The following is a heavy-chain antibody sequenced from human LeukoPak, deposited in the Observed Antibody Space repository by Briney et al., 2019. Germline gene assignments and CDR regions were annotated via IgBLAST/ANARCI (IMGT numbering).Heavy chain of an antibody. J-gene: IGHJ4*02. CDR1: GYTFTGYY. V-gene: IGHV1-2*02. Sequence: ASVKVSCKASGYTFTGYYMHWVRQAPGQGLEWMGWINPNSGGTNYAQKFQGRVTMTRDTSISTAYMELSRLRSDNTAVYYCAGSLAVAGTGFDYCGQGTLVTVSS. CDR3: AGSLAVAGTGFDY. CDR2: INPNSGGT. D-gene: IGHD6-19*01.